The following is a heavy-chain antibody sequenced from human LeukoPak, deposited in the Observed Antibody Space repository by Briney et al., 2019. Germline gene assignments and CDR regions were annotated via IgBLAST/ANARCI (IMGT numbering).Heavy chain of an antibody. D-gene: IGHD2-2*01. CDR2: IYYSGST. CDR1: GGSISSYY. Sequence: PSETLSLTCTVSGGSISSYYWSWIRLPPGKGLEWIGYIYYSGSTNYNPSLKSRVTISVDTSKNQFSLKLSSVTAADTAVYYCARGRLSVVPAASPSYYYYGMDVWGQGTTVTVSS. CDR3: ARGRLSVVPAASPSYYYYGMDV. V-gene: IGHV4-59*12. J-gene: IGHJ6*02.